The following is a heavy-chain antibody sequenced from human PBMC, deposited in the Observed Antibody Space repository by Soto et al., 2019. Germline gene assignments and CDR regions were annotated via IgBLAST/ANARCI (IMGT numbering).Heavy chain of an antibody. D-gene: IGHD3-3*01. V-gene: IGHV1-69*04. Sequence: SVNVSCKASVNTVTSYGISWARQSPGQGLEWMGRIIPILGIANYAQKFQGRVTITTDKSTSTAYMELSSLRSEDTAVYYCARDFTIFGVVTPYYYYYMDVWGKGTTVTVSS. CDR2: IIPILGIA. CDR3: ARDFTIFGVVTPYYYYYMDV. CDR1: VNTVTSYG. J-gene: IGHJ6*03.